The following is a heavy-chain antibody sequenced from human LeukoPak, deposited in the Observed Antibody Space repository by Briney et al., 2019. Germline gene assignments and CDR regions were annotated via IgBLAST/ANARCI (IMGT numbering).Heavy chain of an antibody. V-gene: IGHV1-2*02. CDR3: ARAWGDIVVVQAAKGATEDFGYYYYMDV. J-gene: IGHJ6*03. D-gene: IGHD2-2*01. CDR1: GYSFTDYH. CDR2: INPNSGGT. Sequence: ASVKVSCKASGYSFTDYHMHWVRQAPGQGLEWMGWINPNSGGTNYAQKFQGRVTMTRDTSISTAYMELSRLRSDDTAVYYCARAWGDIVVVQAAKGATEDFGYYYYMDVWGKGTTVTVSS.